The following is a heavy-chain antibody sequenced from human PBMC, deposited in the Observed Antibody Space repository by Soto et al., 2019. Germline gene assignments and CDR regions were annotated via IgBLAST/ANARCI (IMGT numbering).Heavy chain of an antibody. D-gene: IGHD6-19*01. CDR1: GYSFISYG. CDR2: ISAYNGKT. V-gene: IGHV1-18*01. CDR3: ARLAGVTGAGHFDX. Sequence: ASVKVSCKTSGYSFISYGVSWVRQAPGQGLEWMGFISAYNGKTKFAQEFQGRVTLNADTSTKIAYMELRRLTSDDTAVYYCARLAGVTGAGHFDXWGQVTLVTVSX. J-gene: IGHJ4*02.